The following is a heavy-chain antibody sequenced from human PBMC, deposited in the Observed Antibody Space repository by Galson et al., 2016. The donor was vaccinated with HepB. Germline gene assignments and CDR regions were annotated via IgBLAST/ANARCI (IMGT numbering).Heavy chain of an antibody. D-gene: IGHD6-13*01. V-gene: IGHV4-30-4*01. Sequence: TLSLTCTVSGASISSAEYYWSWIRQPPGKGLEWIGYIYYTESAYYSPSLKSRVTISLDTSNNQFSLKVRPVTAADTAVYFCARSSPGAGAVGYWGQGTLVTVSS. J-gene: IGHJ4*02. CDR2: IYYTESA. CDR3: ARSSPGAGAVGY. CDR1: GASISSAEYY.